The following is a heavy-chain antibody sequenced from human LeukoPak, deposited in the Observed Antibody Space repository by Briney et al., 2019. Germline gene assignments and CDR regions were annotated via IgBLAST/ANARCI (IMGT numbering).Heavy chain of an antibody. D-gene: IGHD6-19*01. V-gene: IGHV4-61*01. CDR1: GGSISSGSYY. CDR2: IYYSGTT. CDR3: ARQGYSSGFYYFDY. Sequence: PSETLSLTCTVSGGSISSGSYYWSWIRQPPGKGLEWIGYIYYSGTTNYNPSLKSRVTISLDASQNQFSLKLSSVTAADTAVYYCARQGYSSGFYYFDYWGQGTLVTVSS. J-gene: IGHJ4*02.